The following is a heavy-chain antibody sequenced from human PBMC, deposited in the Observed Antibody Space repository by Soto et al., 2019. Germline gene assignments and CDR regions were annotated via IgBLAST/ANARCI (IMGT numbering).Heavy chain of an antibody. CDR2: ISGSGGTT. D-gene: IGHD6-25*01. Sequence: EVQLLESGGGLVQPGRSLRLSCAASGFTFSSYAMSWVRQAPGKGLEWVSAISGSGGTTYYAASGKGRFTISRDNPQNTLFLQMNSLRAAHTAVYYGAKFFVETGGRSGWPWTFQYWGQGTLVTVSS. CDR3: AKFFVETGGRSGWPWTFQY. V-gene: IGHV3-23*01. J-gene: IGHJ4*02. CDR1: GFTFSSYA.